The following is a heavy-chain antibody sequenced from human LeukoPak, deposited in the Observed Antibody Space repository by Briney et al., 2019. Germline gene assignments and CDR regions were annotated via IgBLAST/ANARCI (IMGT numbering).Heavy chain of an antibody. J-gene: IGHJ4*02. CDR2: IYTSGST. Sequence: PSETLSLTCTVSGGSISSYYWSWIRQPAGKGLEWIGRIYTSGSTNYNLSLKSRVTISVDKSKNQFSLKLSSVTAADTAVYYCARDGAVAGTVDYWGQGTLVTVSS. CDR3: ARDGAVAGTVDY. D-gene: IGHD6-19*01. CDR1: GGSISSYY. V-gene: IGHV4-4*07.